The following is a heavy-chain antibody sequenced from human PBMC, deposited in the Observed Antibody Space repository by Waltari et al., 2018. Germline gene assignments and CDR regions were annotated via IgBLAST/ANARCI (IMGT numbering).Heavy chain of an antibody. J-gene: IGHJ3*02. CDR3: ARSQRLGYYDSSGTPHGAFEI. CDR1: GFTFSSYS. D-gene: IGHD3-22*01. V-gene: IGHV3-21*01. Sequence: EVQLVESGGGLVKPGGSLRLSCAASGFTFSSYSMNWVRQAPGKGLEWVSSISSSSSYIYYAASVKGRFTSARDNAKNALYLQMNSLRAEDTAVYYCARSQRLGYYDSSGTPHGAFEIWGQGTRVTVAS. CDR2: ISSSSSYI.